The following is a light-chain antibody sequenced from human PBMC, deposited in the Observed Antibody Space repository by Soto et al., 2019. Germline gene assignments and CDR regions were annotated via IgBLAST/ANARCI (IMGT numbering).Light chain of an antibody. CDR3: LQSLDLPGT. CDR2: EGS. J-gene: IGKJ2*01. Sequence: IVMSQTPLSLSVAPGQPASISCKSSQSLLHSDGVTYLDWYLQKPGQAPHLLIYEGSNRFAGVPDRFSGSGTGTDFTVKIRRVQAEDVGVFSCLQSLDLPGTFGLGTKLVIK. V-gene: IGKV2-29*02. CDR1: QSLLHSDGVTY.